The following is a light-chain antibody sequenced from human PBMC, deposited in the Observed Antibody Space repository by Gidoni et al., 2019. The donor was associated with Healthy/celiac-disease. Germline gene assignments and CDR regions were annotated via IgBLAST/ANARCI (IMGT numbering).Light chain of an antibody. Sequence: QSVLTQAPSASGTPGQRVTISCSGSSSNIGSKSVFWYQQLPRTAPKLLIYSTDQRPSGVPDRFSASKSGTSASLAISGLRSEDEADYYCAAWDGSLNSYVFGRGTRITVL. CDR2: STD. CDR1: SSNIGSKS. J-gene: IGLJ1*01. CDR3: AAWDGSLNSYV. V-gene: IGLV1-47*02.